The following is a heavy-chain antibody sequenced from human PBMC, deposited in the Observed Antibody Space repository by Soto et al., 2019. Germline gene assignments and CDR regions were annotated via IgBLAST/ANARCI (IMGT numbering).Heavy chain of an antibody. D-gene: IGHD2-21*01. CDR1: GFTYSSYG. Sequence: QVQLVESGGGVVQPGRSLRLSCAASGFTYSSYGMHWVPQAPGKGLEWVAVISYDGSNKYYADSVKGRFTISRDNSKNTLYLQMNSLRAEDTAVYYCTLAYLGILWWCPDYWGQGTLVTVSS. V-gene: IGHV3-30*03. CDR3: TLAYLGILWWCPDY. CDR2: ISYDGSNK. J-gene: IGHJ4*02.